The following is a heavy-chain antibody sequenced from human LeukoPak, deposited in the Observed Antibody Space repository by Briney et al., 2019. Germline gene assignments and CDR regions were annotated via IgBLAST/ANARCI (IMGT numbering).Heavy chain of an antibody. Sequence: ASVKVSCKTSGYTFTSYAINWVRQATGQGLEWTGWMNPDSANTGFAQKFQGRLTLTRNTSTRAAYMELSSLTSEDTAVYYCGRGGEMATINYWGQGTLVTVSS. CDR1: GYTFTSYA. V-gene: IGHV1-8*01. J-gene: IGHJ4*02. D-gene: IGHD5-24*01. CDR3: GRGGEMATINY. CDR2: MNPDSANT.